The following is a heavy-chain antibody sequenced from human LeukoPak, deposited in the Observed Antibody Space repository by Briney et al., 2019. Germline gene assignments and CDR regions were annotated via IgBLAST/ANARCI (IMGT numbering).Heavy chain of an antibody. CDR1: GYSFTSYW. CDR2: IYPGDSDT. D-gene: IGHD2-15*01. CDR3: ARQEYCSGGSCYTWFDP. Sequence: GESLKISCKGSGYSFTSYWIGWVRQMPGKGLEWMGIIYPGDSDTRYSPSFQGQVTISADKSISTAYLQWSSLKASDTAMYYCARQEYCSGGSCYTWFDPWGQGTLVIVST. V-gene: IGHV5-51*01. J-gene: IGHJ5*02.